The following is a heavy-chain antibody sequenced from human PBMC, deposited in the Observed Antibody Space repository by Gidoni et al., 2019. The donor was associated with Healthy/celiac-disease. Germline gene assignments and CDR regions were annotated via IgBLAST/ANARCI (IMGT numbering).Heavy chain of an antibody. CDR1: GGTFSSYA. Sequence: QVQLVQSGAEVKKPGSSVKVSCKASGGTFSSYAISWVRQAPGQGLEWMGRIIPIFGIANYAQKFQGRVTITADKSTSTAYMELSSLRSEDTAVYYCARDLPPPNCSCGSCYVYYYGMDVWGQGTTVTVSS. V-gene: IGHV1-69*04. CDR3: ARDLPPPNCSCGSCYVYYYGMDV. D-gene: IGHD2-15*01. J-gene: IGHJ6*02. CDR2: IIPIFGIA.